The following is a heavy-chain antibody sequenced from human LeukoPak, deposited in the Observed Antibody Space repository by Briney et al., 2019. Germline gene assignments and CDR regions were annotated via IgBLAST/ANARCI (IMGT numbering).Heavy chain of an antibody. V-gene: IGHV3-21*01. Sequence: GGSLRLSCAASGFTFSSYSMNWVRQAPGKGLEWVSSISSSSSYIYYADSVKGRFTISRDNAKNSLYLQMNSLRAEGTAVYYCASCMDSSTSCLIVAFDIWGQGTMVTVSS. CDR1: GFTFSSYS. CDR3: ASCMDSSTSCLIVAFDI. D-gene: IGHD2-2*01. CDR2: ISSSSSYI. J-gene: IGHJ3*02.